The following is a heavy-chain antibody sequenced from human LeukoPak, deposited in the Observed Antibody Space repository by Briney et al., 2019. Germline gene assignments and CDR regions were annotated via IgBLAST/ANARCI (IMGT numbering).Heavy chain of an antibody. J-gene: IGHJ5*02. Sequence: SETLSLTCAVSGGSISSGGYSWSWIRQPPGKGLEWIGYIYHSGSTYDNPSLRSRVTISVDRSKNQFSLKLSSVTAADTAVYYCARERQENWFAPWGPGTLVTVSS. CDR1: GGSISSGGYS. CDR2: IYHSGST. CDR3: ARERQENWFAP. V-gene: IGHV4-30-2*01.